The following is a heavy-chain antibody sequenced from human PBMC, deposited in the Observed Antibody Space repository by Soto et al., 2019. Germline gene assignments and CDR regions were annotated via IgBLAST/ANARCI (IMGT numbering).Heavy chain of an antibody. CDR1: GFTFRNYP. CDR2: ISGSGVDT. CDR3: AKGGLLPRANRWF. J-gene: IGHJ4*02. D-gene: IGHD2-2*01. V-gene: IGHV3-23*01. Sequence: GGSLRISCATSGFTFRNYPMTWVRQAPGKGLDWVSTISGSGVDTYYPNSVEGRVTISRDNSKNTLYLQINSLRAEDTAVYYCAKGGLLPRANRWFWGQGTLVTVSS.